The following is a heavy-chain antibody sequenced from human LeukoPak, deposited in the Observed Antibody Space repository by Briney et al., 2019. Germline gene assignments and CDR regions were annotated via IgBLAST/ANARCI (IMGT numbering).Heavy chain of an antibody. CDR2: ISYDGSNK. CDR1: GFTFSSYG. Sequence: GGSLTLSCTASGFTFSSYGMHWVRQAPGKGLEWVAVISYDGSNKYYADSVKGRFTISRANSKNTLYLQMKSLRAEDTAVYYCAKDQYGSSCAAVDYWGQGTLVTVSS. V-gene: IGHV3-30*18. CDR3: AKDQYGSSCAAVDY. J-gene: IGHJ4*02. D-gene: IGHD6-13*01.